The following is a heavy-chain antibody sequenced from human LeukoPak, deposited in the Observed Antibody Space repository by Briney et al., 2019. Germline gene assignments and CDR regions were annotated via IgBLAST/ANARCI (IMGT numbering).Heavy chain of an antibody. V-gene: IGHV3-74*01. CDR1: GFTFSRYW. CDR2: IKSDGSST. CDR3: ARDRPHDY. J-gene: IGHJ4*02. Sequence: PGGSLRLSCAASGFTFSRYWMHWVRQAPGKGLVWVSRIKSDGSSTNYADSVKGRFTISRDNAKNTLYLQMNSLRAEDTAVYYCARDRPHDYWGQGTLVTVSS.